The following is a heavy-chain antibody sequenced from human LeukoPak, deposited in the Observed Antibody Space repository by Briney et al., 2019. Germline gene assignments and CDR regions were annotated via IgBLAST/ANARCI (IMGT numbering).Heavy chain of an antibody. Sequence: GGSLRLSCAASGFTFDDYTMHWVRQAAGKGLEWVSLISWDGGSTYYADSVKGRFTISRDNSKNSLYLQMNSLRTEDTALYYCAKDNGSGSYYNGIYGMDVWGQGTTVTVSS. CDR1: GFTFDDYT. D-gene: IGHD3-10*01. V-gene: IGHV3-43*01. CDR3: AKDNGSGSYYNGIYGMDV. CDR2: ISWDGGST. J-gene: IGHJ6*01.